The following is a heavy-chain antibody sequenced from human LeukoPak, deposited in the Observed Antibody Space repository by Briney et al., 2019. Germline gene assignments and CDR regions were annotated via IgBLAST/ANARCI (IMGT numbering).Heavy chain of an antibody. CDR3: ARRSSGYYHDAFDI. V-gene: IGHV3-13*01. CDR1: GFTFSSYD. D-gene: IGHD3-22*01. CDR2: IGTAGDT. Sequence: GGSLRLSCAASGFTFSSYDMHWVRQATGQGLELVSAIGTAGDTYYPGSVKGRFTISRENAKNSLYLQMNSLRAGDTAVYYCARRSSGYYHDAFDIWGQGTMVTVSS. J-gene: IGHJ3*02.